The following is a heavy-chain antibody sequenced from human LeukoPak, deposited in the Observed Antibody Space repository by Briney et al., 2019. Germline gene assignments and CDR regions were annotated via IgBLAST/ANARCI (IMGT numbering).Heavy chain of an antibody. CDR2: IYYSGST. D-gene: IGHD3-3*01. Sequence: SETLSLTCTVSGGSISRSSYYWGWIRQPPGKGLEWIGSIYYSGSTYYNPSLKSRVTISVDTSKNQFSLKLSSVTAADTAVYYCARTDYDFWSGDDNWFDPWGQGTLVTVSS. CDR3: ARTDYDFWSGDDNWFDP. V-gene: IGHV4-39*07. CDR1: GGSISRSSYY. J-gene: IGHJ5*02.